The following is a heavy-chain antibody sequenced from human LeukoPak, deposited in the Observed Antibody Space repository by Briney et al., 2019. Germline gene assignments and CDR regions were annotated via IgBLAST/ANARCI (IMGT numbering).Heavy chain of an antibody. CDR3: AKGGIAVTGRYYFDY. D-gene: IGHD6-19*01. J-gene: IGHJ4*02. CDR2: ISSNGGST. V-gene: IGHV3-64*04. CDR1: GFTFSNYA. Sequence: GGSLRLSCSASGFTFSNYAMHWVRQAPGKGLEYVSAISSNGGSTYYADSVKGRFTISRDNSKNTLYLQMNSLIAEDTAVYYCAKGGIAVTGRYYFDYWGQGTPVTVSS.